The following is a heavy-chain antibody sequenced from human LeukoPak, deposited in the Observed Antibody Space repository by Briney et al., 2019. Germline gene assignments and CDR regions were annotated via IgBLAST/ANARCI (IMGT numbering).Heavy chain of an antibody. J-gene: IGHJ4*02. D-gene: IGHD2-2*01. CDR1: GFTLSRYS. V-gene: IGHV3-21*01. Sequence: GGSLRLSCAASGFTLSRYSMNWVRQAPGKGLEWVSSISSSSSYIYYGDSVKGRFTISRDNAKNSLYLQINILRAEDTAVYYCARGGNLYCSATSCYDFDYWGQGTLVTVSS. CDR2: ISSSSSYI. CDR3: ARGGNLYCSATSCYDFDY.